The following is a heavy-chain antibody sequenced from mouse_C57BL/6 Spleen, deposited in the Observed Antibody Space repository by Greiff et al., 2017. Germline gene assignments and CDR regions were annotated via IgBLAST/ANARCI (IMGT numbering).Heavy chain of an antibody. CDR1: GYTFTDYY. V-gene: IGHV1-26*01. CDR2: INPNNGGT. Sequence: EVQRVESGPELVKPGASVKISCKASGYTFTDYYMNWVKQSHGKSLEWIGDINPNNGGTSYNQKFKGKATLTVDKSSSTAYMELRSLTSEDSAVYYCARSRDGYYGSWFAYWGQGTLVTVSA. CDR3: ARSRDGYYGSWFAY. J-gene: IGHJ3*01. D-gene: IGHD2-3*01.